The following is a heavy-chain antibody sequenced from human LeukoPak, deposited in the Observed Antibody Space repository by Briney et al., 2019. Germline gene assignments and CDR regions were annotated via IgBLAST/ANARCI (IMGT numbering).Heavy chain of an antibody. CDR3: AKDLLFPKFGSES. J-gene: IGHJ5*02. V-gene: IGHV3-23*01. D-gene: IGHD2-21*02. CDR2: ISISGDGT. CDR1: GFTFTRYA. Sequence: GGSLRLSCPASGFTFTRYALSWVRQAPGMGLGWVSAISISGDGTYYADSVKGRFTISRDNSRNMLFLQMNSLTTEDTAVYYCAKDLLFPKFGSESWGQGTLVTVSS.